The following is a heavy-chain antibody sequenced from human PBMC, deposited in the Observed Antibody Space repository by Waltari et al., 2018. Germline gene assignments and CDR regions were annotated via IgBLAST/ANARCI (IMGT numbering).Heavy chain of an antibody. J-gene: IGHJ4*02. CDR3: ARATEAFDY. Sequence: EVQLVESGGGLVQPGGSLRLSCAASGFTFSSYSMNWVRQAPGKGLEGVSYISSSSSTIYYADSVKGRFTISRDNAKNSLYLQMNSLRAEDTAVYYCARATEAFDYWGQGTLVTVSS. CDR2: ISSSSSTI. CDR1: GFTFSSYS. V-gene: IGHV3-48*04.